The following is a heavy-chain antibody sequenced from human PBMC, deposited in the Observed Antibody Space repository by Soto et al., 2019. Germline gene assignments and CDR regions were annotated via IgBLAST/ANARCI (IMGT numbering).Heavy chain of an antibody. Sequence: QVQLVESGGGVVQPGRSLRLSCAASGFTFSSYAMHWVRQAPGKGLEWVAVISYDGSNKYYADSVKGRFTISRDNSKNKLYLQRNSLRAEDTAVYYCARARGYSQWLPDYWGQGTLVTVSS. D-gene: IGHD5-18*01. J-gene: IGHJ4*02. CDR1: GFTFSSYA. CDR2: ISYDGSNK. V-gene: IGHV3-30-3*01. CDR3: ARARGYSQWLPDY.